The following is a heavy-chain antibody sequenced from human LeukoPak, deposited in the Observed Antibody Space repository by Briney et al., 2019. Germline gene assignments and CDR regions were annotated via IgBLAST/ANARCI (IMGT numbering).Heavy chain of an antibody. CDR1: GFTFSSYS. CDR3: ARVFAGQWLVDY. D-gene: IGHD6-19*01. V-gene: IGHV3-21*01. CDR2: ISSSSSYI. Sequence: PGGSLRLSCAASGFTFSSYSMNWVRQAPGKGLEWVSSISSSSSYIYYADSVKGRFTISRDNAKNSLYLQMNSLRAEDTAVYYCARVFAGQWLVDYWGQGTLVTVSS. J-gene: IGHJ4*02.